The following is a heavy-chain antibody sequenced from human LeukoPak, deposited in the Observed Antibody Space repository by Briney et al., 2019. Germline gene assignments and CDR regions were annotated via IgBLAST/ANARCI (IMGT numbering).Heavy chain of an antibody. J-gene: IGHJ6*02. CDR3: ARDVSGENYYYGMDA. CDR2: IYYSGST. Sequence: SETLSLTCTVSGGSISSSSYYWGWIRQPPGKGLEWIGSIYYSGSTYYNPSLKSRVTISVDTSKNQFSLKLSSVTAADTAVYYCARDVSGENYYYGMDAWGQGTTVTVSS. CDR1: GGSISSSSYY. D-gene: IGHD3-16*01. V-gene: IGHV4-39*01.